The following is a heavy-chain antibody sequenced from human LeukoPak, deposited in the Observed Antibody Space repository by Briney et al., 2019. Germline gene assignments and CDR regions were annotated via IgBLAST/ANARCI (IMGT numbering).Heavy chain of an antibody. D-gene: IGHD7-27*01. V-gene: IGHV3-23*01. CDR1: GFTFSNYA. J-gene: IGHJ4*02. Sequence: GGSLRLSCAASGFTFSNYAMNWVRQAPGKGLEWVAGIGGGDDIHYADSVKGRFTGSRDDSKNTLYLQMSSLRTEDTAVYYCAKDATPFNSIWDYYDSWGQGTLVTVSA. CDR3: AKDATPFNSIWDYYDS. CDR2: IGGGDDI.